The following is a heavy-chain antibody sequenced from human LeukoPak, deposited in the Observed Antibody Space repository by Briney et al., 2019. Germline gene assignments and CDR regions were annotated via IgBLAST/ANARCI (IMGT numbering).Heavy chain of an antibody. Sequence: GGSLRLSCAASGFTFDDYAMHWVRQAPGKGLEWVSGISWNSGSIVYADSVKGRFTISRDNAKNSLYLLMNSLRAEDTALYYCARDRYPYGGNTEYDFDYWGQGTLVTVSS. V-gene: IGHV3-9*01. J-gene: IGHJ4*02. D-gene: IGHD4-23*01. CDR1: GFTFDDYA. CDR2: ISWNSGSI. CDR3: ARDRYPYGGNTEYDFDY.